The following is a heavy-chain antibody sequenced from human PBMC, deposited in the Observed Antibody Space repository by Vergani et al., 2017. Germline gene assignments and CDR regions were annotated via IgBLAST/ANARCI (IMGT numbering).Heavy chain of an antibody. J-gene: IGHJ4*02. CDR3: AKDLRWELLKTGIDY. D-gene: IGHD1-26*01. Sequence: EVQLLESGGGLVQPGGSLRLSCAASGFTFSSYAMSWVRQAPGKGLEWVSAISGNGGSTYYADSVKGRFTISRDNSKNTLYLQMNSLRAEDTAVYYCAKDLRWELLKTGIDYWGQGTLVTVSS. CDR1: GFTFSSYA. CDR2: ISGNGGST. V-gene: IGHV3-23*01.